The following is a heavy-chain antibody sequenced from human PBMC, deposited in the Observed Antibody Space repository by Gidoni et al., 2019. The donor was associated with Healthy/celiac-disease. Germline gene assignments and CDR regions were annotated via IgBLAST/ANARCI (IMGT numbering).Heavy chain of an antibody. CDR2: ISFDGNNK. Sequence: QVQLVESGGGGVKPGRSLRLSRAASGFIFSSHGMHWVRQDPGKGLEWVAVISFDGNNKNYADSVKGRFTSSRDNSKNTLYLQMNSLRAEDTAVYYCAKDDGDYAMDVWGQGTTVTVSS. V-gene: IGHV3-30*18. J-gene: IGHJ6*02. CDR3: AKDDGDYAMDV. CDR1: GFIFSSHG.